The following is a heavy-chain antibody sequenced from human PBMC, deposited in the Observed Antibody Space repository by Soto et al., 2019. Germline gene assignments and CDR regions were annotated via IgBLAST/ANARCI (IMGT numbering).Heavy chain of an antibody. Sequence: SVKVSCKASGGTFSSYAISWVRQAPGQGLEWMGGIIPIFGTANYAQKFQGRVTITADESTSTAYMELCSLRSEDTAVYYCASSSSTVKPFDPWGQGTLVTVSS. V-gene: IGHV1-69*13. CDR3: ASSSSTVKPFDP. J-gene: IGHJ5*02. CDR1: GGTFSSYA. CDR2: IIPIFGTA. D-gene: IGHD4-4*01.